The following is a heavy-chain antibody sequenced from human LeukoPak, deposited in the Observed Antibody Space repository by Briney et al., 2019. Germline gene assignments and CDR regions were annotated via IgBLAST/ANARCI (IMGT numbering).Heavy chain of an antibody. CDR3: ARDYGSGSPNWFDS. CDR2: ISSSSRYI. V-gene: IGHV3-21*01. Sequence: GGSLRLSCAASGFTFSSYSINWVCQAPGKGLEWVSSISSSSRYIYYADSVKGRFTISRDNAKNSLYLQMNSLRAEDTAVYYCARDYGSGSPNWFDSWGQGTLVTVSS. D-gene: IGHD3-10*01. J-gene: IGHJ5*01. CDR1: GFTFSSYS.